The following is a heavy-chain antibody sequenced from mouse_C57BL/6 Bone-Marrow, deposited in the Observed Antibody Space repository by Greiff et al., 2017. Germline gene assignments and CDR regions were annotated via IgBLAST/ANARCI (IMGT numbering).Heavy chain of an antibody. CDR3: ASYYYGSSAWSFDV. CDR1: GYAFSSSW. D-gene: IGHD1-1*01. V-gene: IGHV1-82*01. J-gene: IGHJ1*03. Sequence: QVKLKQSGPELVKPGASVKISCKASGYAFSSSWMNWVKQRPGKGLEWIGRIYPGDGDTNYNGKFKGKATLTADKSSSTAYMQRSSLTSEDSAVFFSASYYYGSSAWSFDVGGTGTTVTVSS. CDR2: IYPGDGDT.